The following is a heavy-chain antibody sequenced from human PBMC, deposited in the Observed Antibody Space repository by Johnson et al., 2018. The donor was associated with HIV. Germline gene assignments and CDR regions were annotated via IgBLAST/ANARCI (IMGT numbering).Heavy chain of an antibody. V-gene: IGHV3-30*04. J-gene: IGHJ3*02. CDR1: GFTFSSYA. Sequence: QMLLVESGGDVVQPGRSLRLSCAASGFTFSSYAMHWVRQAPGKGLEWVAVISYDGSNKYYADSVKGRLPSSRDNSKNSLYLQMSSLRVEDTAVYYCARGSGVGAFDIWGQGTMVTVSS. CDR2: ISYDGSNK. CDR3: ARGSGVGAFDI. D-gene: IGHD7-27*01.